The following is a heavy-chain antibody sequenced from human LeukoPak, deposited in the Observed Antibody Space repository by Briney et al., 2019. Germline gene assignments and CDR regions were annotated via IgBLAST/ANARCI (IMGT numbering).Heavy chain of an antibody. CDR2: IYYSGST. V-gene: IGHV4-59*01. CDR3: ARDVGIAVAGTSHYSYGMDV. CDR1: GDSISSYY. J-gene: IGHJ6*04. D-gene: IGHD6-19*01. Sequence: PSETLSLTRSVSGDSISSYYWSWIRQPPGKGLEWIGYIYYSGSTNYNPSLKSRVTISVDTSKNQFSLRLSSVTAADTAVYYCARDVGIAVAGTSHYSYGMDVWGKGTTVTVSS.